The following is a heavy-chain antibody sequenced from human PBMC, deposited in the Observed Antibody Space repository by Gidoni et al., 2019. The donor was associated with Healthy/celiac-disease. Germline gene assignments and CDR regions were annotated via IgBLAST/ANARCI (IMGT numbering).Heavy chain of an antibody. D-gene: IGHD4-17*01. Sequence: EVQLVESGGGLVKPGGSLRLSCAASGVTCSSYSMNWVRQAPGKGLEWVASISSSSSYIYYADSVKGRFTISRDNAKNSLYLQMNSLRAEDTAVYYCARNIGDYVHPGMDVWGKGTTVTVSS. CDR3: ARNIGDYVHPGMDV. V-gene: IGHV3-21*01. J-gene: IGHJ6*03. CDR2: ISSSSSYI. CDR1: GVTCSSYS.